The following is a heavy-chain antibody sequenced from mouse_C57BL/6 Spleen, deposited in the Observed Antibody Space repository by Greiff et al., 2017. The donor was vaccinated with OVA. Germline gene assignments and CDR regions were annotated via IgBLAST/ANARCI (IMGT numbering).Heavy chain of an antibody. J-gene: IGHJ2*01. Sequence: QVHVKQSGAELVKPGASVKLSCKASGYTFTSYWMHWVKQRPGQGLEWIGMIHPNSGSTNYNEKFKSKATLTVDKSASTAYMQLSSLTSEDSAVYYCARGEGNSYFDYWGQGTTLTVSS. CDR1: GYTFTSYW. CDR3: ARGEGNSYFDY. V-gene: IGHV1-64*01. CDR2: IHPNSGST.